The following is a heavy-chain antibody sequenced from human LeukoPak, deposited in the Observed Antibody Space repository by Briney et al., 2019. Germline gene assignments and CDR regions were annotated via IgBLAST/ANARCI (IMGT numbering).Heavy chain of an antibody. D-gene: IGHD5-24*01. CDR1: GYTLTELS. J-gene: IGHJ4*02. V-gene: IGHV1-24*01. Sequence: ASVKVSCKVSGYTLTELSMHWVRQAPGKGLEWMGGFDPEDGETIYAQKFQGRVTMTEDTSTDTAYMELSSLRSEDTAVYYCARALRMATIPGVNMNYFDYWGQGTLVTVSS. CDR3: ARALRMATIPGVNMNYFDY. CDR2: FDPEDGET.